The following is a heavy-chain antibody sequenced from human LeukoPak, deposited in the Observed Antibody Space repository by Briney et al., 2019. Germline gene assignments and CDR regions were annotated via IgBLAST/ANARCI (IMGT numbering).Heavy chain of an antibody. V-gene: IGHV3-21*01. CDR2: ISSSSSYI. J-gene: IGHJ6*02. CDR3: ANAGRDSRSTISCGMDV. D-gene: IGHD6-13*01. Sequence: KAGVSLRLSCAASGFTFSSYAMSWVRQAPGKGLEWVSSISSSSSYIYYADSVKGRFTISRDNAKNSLYLQMNSLRAEDTAVYYCANAGRDSRSTISCGMDVWGQGTTVTVSS. CDR1: GFTFSSYA.